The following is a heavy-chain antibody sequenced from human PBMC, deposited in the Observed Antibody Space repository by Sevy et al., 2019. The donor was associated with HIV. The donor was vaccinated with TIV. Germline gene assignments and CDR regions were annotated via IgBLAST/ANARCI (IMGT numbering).Heavy chain of an antibody. CDR2: ISSNGDNA. D-gene: IGHD3-9*01. CDR3: ARGPEWELTSFLSH. V-gene: IGHV3-30-3*01. Sequence: GGSLRLSCAASGFAFRTXXXXXXXXXXGXXXXXXGLISSNGDNAFYANSVRGRFTISRDNSMNTLYLELNNLTPDDTAVYYCARGPEWELTSFLSHWGQGTLVTVSS. CDR1: GFAFRTXX. J-gene: IGHJ4*02.